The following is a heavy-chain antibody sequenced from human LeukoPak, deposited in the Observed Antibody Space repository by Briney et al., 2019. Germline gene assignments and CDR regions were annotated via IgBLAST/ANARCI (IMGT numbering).Heavy chain of an antibody. J-gene: IGHJ3*02. Sequence: GGSLRLSCAASGFTFDDYAMHWVRQAPGKGLEWVSGISWNSGSIGYADSVKGRFTISRDNAKNSLYLQMNSLRAEDTALYYCARDLGAGHNFDAFDIWGQGTMVTVSS. V-gene: IGHV3-9*01. CDR2: ISWNSGSI. CDR3: ARDLGAGHNFDAFDI. CDR1: GFTFDDYA. D-gene: IGHD1-1*01.